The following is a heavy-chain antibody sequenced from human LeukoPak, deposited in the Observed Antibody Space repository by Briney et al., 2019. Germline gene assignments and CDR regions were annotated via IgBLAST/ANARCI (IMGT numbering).Heavy chain of an antibody. CDR2: IKQDGSEK. Sequence: GGSLRLSCAASGFTFSSYWMSWVRQAPGKGLEWVANIKQDGSEKYYVDSVKGRFTISRDNAKNSLYLQMNSLRAEDTAVYYCARGHKRWFGELLFRQGWFDPWGQGTLVTVSS. D-gene: IGHD3-10*01. J-gene: IGHJ5*02. CDR1: GFTFSSYW. V-gene: IGHV3-7*01. CDR3: ARGHKRWFGELLFRQGWFDP.